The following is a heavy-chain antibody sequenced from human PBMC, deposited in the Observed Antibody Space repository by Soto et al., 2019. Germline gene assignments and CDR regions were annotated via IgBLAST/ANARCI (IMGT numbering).Heavy chain of an antibody. D-gene: IGHD6-13*01. Sequence: PSETLSLTCSVSGASDTRDGNCWTWIRQPPRKGLEWVGHLYFMGTTYYNPSLGGRVSMSVDTSKNQYSLRLTSVTAADTAVYFCARERQIAAGLPRNFFDVWGQGILVTVS. CDR2: LYFMGTT. J-gene: IGHJ4*02. V-gene: IGHV4-31*03. CDR3: ARERQIAAGLPRNFFDV. CDR1: GASDTRDGNC.